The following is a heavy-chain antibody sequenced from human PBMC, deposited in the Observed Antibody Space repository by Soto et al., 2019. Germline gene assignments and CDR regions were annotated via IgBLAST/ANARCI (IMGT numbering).Heavy chain of an antibody. V-gene: IGHV1-2*04. D-gene: IGHD2-15*01. CDR3: VRDQVAGILDY. J-gene: IGHJ4*02. CDR1: GYTFTGYY. Sequence: GASVQVSCKASGYTFTGYYMHWVRQAPGQGLEWMGWINPNSVGTNYAQKFQGWVTMTRDTSISTAYMELSRLRSDDTAVYFCVRDQVAGILDYWGQGTLVTVSS. CDR2: INPNSVGT.